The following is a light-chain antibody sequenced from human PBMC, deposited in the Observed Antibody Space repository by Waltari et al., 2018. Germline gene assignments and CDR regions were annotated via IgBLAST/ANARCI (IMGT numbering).Light chain of an antibody. CDR1: SSDVGSYNR. CDR2: EVS. J-gene: IGLJ2*01. CDR3: SSYTSSSTPLV. Sequence: QSALTQPPSVSGSPGQSVTISCTGTSSDVGSYNRVSWYQQPPGTAPKLMIYEVSNRPSGFPDRFSGSKSGNSASLTISVLQAEDEADYYCSSYTSSSTPLVFGGGTKLTVL. V-gene: IGLV2-18*02.